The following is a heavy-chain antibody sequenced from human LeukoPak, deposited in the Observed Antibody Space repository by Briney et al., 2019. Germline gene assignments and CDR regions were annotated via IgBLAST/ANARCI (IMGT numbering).Heavy chain of an antibody. Sequence: SETLSLTCTVSGGSISSYYWSWIRQSPGKGLECIGYIHYTGSTNYNPSLKSRVTISVETSKNQFSLKLSSVTAADTAVYYCARTLYGSGSLFDYWGQGTLVTVSS. V-gene: IGHV4-59*01. CDR2: IHYTGST. D-gene: IGHD3-10*01. CDR1: GGSISSYY. J-gene: IGHJ4*02. CDR3: ARTLYGSGSLFDY.